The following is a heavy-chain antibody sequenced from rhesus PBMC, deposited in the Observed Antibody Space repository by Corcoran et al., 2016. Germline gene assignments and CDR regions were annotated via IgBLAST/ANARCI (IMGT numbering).Heavy chain of an antibody. CDR3: AKQRLALDY. J-gene: IGHJ4*01. D-gene: IGHD6-31*01. Sequence: EVQLVESGGGLVQPGGSLRLSCAASGFTCSSDGMSWVRQAPGKGLDWGSYIRNGCGNTDCADSVNGRFTISIDNSKNTLSLQMNSLRAEDTAVYYCAKQRLALDYWSPGVLVTVSS. CDR1: GFTCSSDG. V-gene: IGHV3S5*01. CDR2: IRNGCGNT.